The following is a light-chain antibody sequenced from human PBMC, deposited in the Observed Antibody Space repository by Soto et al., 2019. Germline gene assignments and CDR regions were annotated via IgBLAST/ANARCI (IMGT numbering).Light chain of an antibody. V-gene: IGLV2-8*01. CDR1: SSDVGGYNY. Sequence: QSVLTQPPSASGSPGQSVTISCTGTSSDVGGYNYVSWYQQHPGKAPKLMIYEVSKRPSGVPDRFSGSKSGNTASLTVSGLRAEDEADYYCSSYAGSNKVFGTGTKVTVL. CDR3: SSYAGSNKV. CDR2: EVS. J-gene: IGLJ1*01.